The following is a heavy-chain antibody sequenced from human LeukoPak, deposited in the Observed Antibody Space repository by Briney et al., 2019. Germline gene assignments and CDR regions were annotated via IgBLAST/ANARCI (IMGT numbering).Heavy chain of an antibody. CDR1: GFTFSSYA. J-gene: IGHJ4*02. CDR2: ISDGAGSA. V-gene: IGHV3-23*01. CDR3: AKRYYGSGNYDPLFEY. Sequence: GGSLRLSCAASGFTFSSYAMSWVRQAPGKGLEWVSGISDGAGSAYYADSVKGRFTISRDNSKNTLYLQMNSLRAEDTAVYYCAKRYYGSGNYDPLFEYWGQGTLVTVSS. D-gene: IGHD3-10*01.